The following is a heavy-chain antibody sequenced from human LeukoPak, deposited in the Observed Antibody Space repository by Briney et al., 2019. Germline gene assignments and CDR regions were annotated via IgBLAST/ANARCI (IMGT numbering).Heavy chain of an antibody. CDR1: GGSISSGGYH. D-gene: IGHD3-10*01. CDR3: ARWRGDAFDI. J-gene: IGHJ3*02. Sequence: PSQTLSLTCTVSGGSISSGGYHWSWIRQHPGKGLEWIGYIYYSGSTYYNPSLKSRVTISVDTSKNQFSLKLSSVTAADTAVYYCARWRGDAFDIWGQGTMVTVSS. CDR2: IYYSGST. V-gene: IGHV4-31*03.